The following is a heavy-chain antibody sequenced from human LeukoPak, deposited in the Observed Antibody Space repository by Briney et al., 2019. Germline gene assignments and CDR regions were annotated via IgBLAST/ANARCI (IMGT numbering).Heavy chain of an antibody. CDR2: IYYSGST. V-gene: IGHV4-39*01. CDR3: ARHRGDVVVDAFDI. J-gene: IGHJ3*02. Sequence: SETLSLTCTVSGGSISSSSYYWGWIRQPPGKGLEWIGSIYYSGSTYYNPSLKSRVTISVDTSKNQFSLKLSSVTAVDTAVYYCARHRGDVVVDAFDIWGQGTMVTVSS. CDR1: GGSISSSSYY. D-gene: IGHD2-21*01.